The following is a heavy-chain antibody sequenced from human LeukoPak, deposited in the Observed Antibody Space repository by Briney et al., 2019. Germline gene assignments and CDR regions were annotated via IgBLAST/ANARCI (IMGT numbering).Heavy chain of an antibody. CDR1: GYRFTTYW. CDR3: ARSGYSGYEFDY. V-gene: IGHV5-51*01. D-gene: IGHD5-12*01. Sequence: GESLKISCQGAGYRFTTYWIGRVRQLPGKGLGWMGIIYTSDSDTRYSPSFQGQVTISADKSISTAYLQWSSLKASDTAMYYCARSGYSGYEFDYWGQGTLVTVSS. CDR2: IYTSDSDT. J-gene: IGHJ4*02.